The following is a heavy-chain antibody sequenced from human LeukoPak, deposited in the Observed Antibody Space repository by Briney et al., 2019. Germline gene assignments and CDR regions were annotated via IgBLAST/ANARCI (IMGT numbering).Heavy chain of an antibody. CDR2: ISAYNGNT. Sequence: ASVKVSCKASGYTFTIYGISWVRQAPGQGLEWMGCISAYNGNTNHTQKLQGRVTMTTETSPSTPYMEIRSVRSHDTPACICSRATAFYDGGIDDYYLDYFHHWGQGALVTVST. J-gene: IGHJ1*01. V-gene: IGHV1-18*01. CDR1: GYTFTIYG. CDR3: SRATAFYDGGIDDYYLDYFHH. D-gene: IGHD3-22*01.